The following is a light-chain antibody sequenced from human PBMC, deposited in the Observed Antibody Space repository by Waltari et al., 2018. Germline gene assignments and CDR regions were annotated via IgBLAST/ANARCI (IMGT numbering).Light chain of an antibody. Sequence: DIQMTQSPSTLSASVGDTVSITCRASQSINRWLAGYQQKPGKAPNRLIYRASTLESGVPSRFSGSESGAEFTLTISSLQPDDFATYYCQQYSDDWTFGQGTKVEIK. CDR1: QSINRW. J-gene: IGKJ1*01. CDR2: RAS. V-gene: IGKV1-5*03. CDR3: QQYSDDWT.